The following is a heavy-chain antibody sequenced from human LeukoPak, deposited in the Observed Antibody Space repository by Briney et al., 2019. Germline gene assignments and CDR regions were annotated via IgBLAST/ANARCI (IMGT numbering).Heavy chain of an antibody. CDR1: GDSVSSDSSA. J-gene: IGHJ4*02. CDR3: ARADSIFLAAAFDY. D-gene: IGHD6-13*01. CDR2: TYYRSKWYS. V-gene: IGHV6-1*01. Sequence: SQTLSLTCAISGDSVSSDSSAWNWIRQSPSRGLEWLGRTYYRSKWYSDYAVSVKSRITIKSDTSKNQFSLQVNSVTPEDTAVYYCARADSIFLAAAFDYWAREPWSPSPQ.